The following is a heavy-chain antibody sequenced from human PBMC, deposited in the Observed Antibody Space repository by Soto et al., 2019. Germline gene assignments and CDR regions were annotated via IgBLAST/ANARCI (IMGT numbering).Heavy chain of an antibody. CDR1: CDSISSYS. V-gene: IGHV4-59*01. D-gene: IGHD1-26*01. CDR2: IHYNGNT. J-gene: IGHJ4*02. Sequence: SETLSLTCTVSCDSISSYSWSWIRQPPGKGLEWIGNIHYNGNTKYSPSLKSRVTMSVDTSKNHFSLKLISVTTADTAVYFCAREGDLRRWIQPLYSWGQGTLVTVSS. CDR3: AREGDLRRWIQPLYS.